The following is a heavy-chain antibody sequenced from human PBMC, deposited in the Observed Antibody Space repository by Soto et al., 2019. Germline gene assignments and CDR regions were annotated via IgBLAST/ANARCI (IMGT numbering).Heavy chain of an antibody. Sequence: QEQLVESGGGVVQPGTSLRLSCAASGFTFSSYGMHWVRQAPGKGLEWVAVTSHDGSNKFYAYSVKGRFSISRDDSKNTLFLQMNSLRTEDTAVYYCAKDRRDYGDSLVNNYFDPWGQGTLVTVSS. V-gene: IGHV3-30*18. D-gene: IGHD4-17*01. CDR2: TSHDGSNK. CDR3: AKDRRDYGDSLVNNYFDP. J-gene: IGHJ5*02. CDR1: GFTFSSYG.